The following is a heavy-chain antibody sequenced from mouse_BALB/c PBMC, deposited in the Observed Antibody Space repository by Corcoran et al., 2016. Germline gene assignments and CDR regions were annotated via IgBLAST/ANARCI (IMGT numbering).Heavy chain of an antibody. CDR3: AREDGYAY. CDR1: GYSITSGHY. V-gene: IGHV3-6*02. D-gene: IGHD2-3*01. J-gene: IGHJ3*01. Sequence: DVQLQESGPGLVKPSQSLSLTCSVTGYSITSGHYWNWIRQFPGNKLEWMGYISYDGSNNYNPSLKNRISITRDTSKNQFFLKLNSVTTEDTATYYCAREDGYAYWGQGTLVTVSA. CDR2: ISYDGSN.